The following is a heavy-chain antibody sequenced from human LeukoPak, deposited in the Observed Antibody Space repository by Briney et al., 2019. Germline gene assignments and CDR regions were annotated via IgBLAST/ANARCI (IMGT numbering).Heavy chain of an antibody. CDR3: ARGEAVLDY. CDR2: IYYSGST. CDR1: GGSISSYY. Sequence: SETLPLTCTVSGGSISSYYWSWIRQPPGKGLEWIGYIYYSGSTNYNPSLKSRVTISVGTSKNQFSLKLSSVTAADTAVYYCARGEAVLDYWGQGTLVTVSS. V-gene: IGHV4-59*01. J-gene: IGHJ4*02. D-gene: IGHD6-19*01.